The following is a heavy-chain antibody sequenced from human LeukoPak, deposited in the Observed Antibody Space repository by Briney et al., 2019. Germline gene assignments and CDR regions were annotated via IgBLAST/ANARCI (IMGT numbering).Heavy chain of an antibody. V-gene: IGHV4-38-2*02. CDR2: IYHSGST. J-gene: IGHJ4*02. Sequence: SETLSLTCTVSGYSISSGYYWGWIRQPPGKGLEWIGSIYHSGSTYYNPSLKSRVTISVDTSKNQFSLKLSSVTAADTAVYYCARDLTYYGSGSYGIDYWGQGTLVTVSS. CDR3: ARDLTYYGSGSYGIDY. CDR1: GYSISSGYY. D-gene: IGHD3-10*01.